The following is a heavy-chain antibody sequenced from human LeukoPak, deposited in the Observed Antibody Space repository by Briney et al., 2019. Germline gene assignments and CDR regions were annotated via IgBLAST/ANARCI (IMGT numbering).Heavy chain of an antibody. J-gene: IGHJ3*02. D-gene: IGHD3-22*01. CDR2: IYYTGGT. CDR3: ARGRIVVGNTGAFYT. V-gene: IGHV4-59*12. Sequence: SETLSLTCPVSGGSIRPFYWVWIRQPPGAGLEWIGYIYYTGGTSYSPSLNSRATISVDTPKNQISLKLHSVPVAATPVHYCARGRIVVGNTGAFYTWGQGTMVPVSS. CDR1: GGSIRPFY.